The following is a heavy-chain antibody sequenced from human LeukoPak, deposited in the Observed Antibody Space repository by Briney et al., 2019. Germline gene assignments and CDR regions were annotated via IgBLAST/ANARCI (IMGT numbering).Heavy chain of an antibody. V-gene: IGHV3-30*04. CDR2: ISFDGSNK. D-gene: IGHD2-8*01. Sequence: GGSLRLSCEASGFNFNAYAIHWVRQAPGKGLEWVALISFDGSNKQYADSVKGRFSISRDNSKNTVSLQMNSLRLEDTATYFCARDMLIGVSVNWLDPRGQGTLVTVSS. CDR1: GFNFNAYA. J-gene: IGHJ5*02. CDR3: ARDMLIGVSVNWLDP.